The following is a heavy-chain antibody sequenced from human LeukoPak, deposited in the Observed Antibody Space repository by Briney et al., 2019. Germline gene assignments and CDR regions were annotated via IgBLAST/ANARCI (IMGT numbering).Heavy chain of an antibody. CDR3: AKDLSSSWSLDY. CDR2: ISYDGSNK. Sequence: PGRSLRLSCAASGFTFRSYGMHWVRQAPGKGRGWVAVISYDGSNKYYADSVKGRFTISRDNSKNTLYLQMNSLRAEDTAVYYCAKDLSSSWSLDYWGQGTLVTVSS. J-gene: IGHJ4*02. CDR1: GFTFRSYG. V-gene: IGHV3-30*18. D-gene: IGHD6-13*01.